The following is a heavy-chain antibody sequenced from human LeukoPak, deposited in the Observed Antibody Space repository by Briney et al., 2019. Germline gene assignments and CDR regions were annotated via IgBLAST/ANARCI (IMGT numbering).Heavy chain of an antibody. CDR3: ARGYCGGDCYQHEYYFDY. J-gene: IGHJ4*02. CDR1: GGSISSYY. V-gene: IGHV4-59*12. Sequence: SETLSLTCTVSGGSISSYYWSWIRQPPGKGLEWIGYIYYSGSTHYNPSLKSRVTISVDTSKNQFSLKLSSVTAADTAVYYCARGYCGGDCYQHEYYFDYWGQGTLVTVSS. D-gene: IGHD2-21*02. CDR2: IYYSGST.